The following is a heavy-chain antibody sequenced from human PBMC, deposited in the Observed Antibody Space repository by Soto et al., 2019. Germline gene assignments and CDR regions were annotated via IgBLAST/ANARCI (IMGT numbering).Heavy chain of an antibody. Sequence: ASVKVSCKASGYTFTSYSMHWVRQAPGQRLEWMGWINAGNGNTKYSQKFQGRVAITRDTSASTAYMELSSLRSEDTAVYYCARKRTAYGSGSYEAFDYWGQGALVTVSS. CDR3: ARKRTAYGSGSYEAFDY. CDR1: GYTFTSYS. CDR2: INAGNGNT. V-gene: IGHV1-3*01. D-gene: IGHD3-10*01. J-gene: IGHJ4*02.